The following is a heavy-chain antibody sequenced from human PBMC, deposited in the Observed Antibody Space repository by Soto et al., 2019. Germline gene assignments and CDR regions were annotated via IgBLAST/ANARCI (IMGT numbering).Heavy chain of an antibody. CDR2: ISGSSNTI. Sequence: PGGSLRLSCAASGFTFSSYNMNWVRQAPGEGLEWISYISGSSNTIYYAGSVEGRFSVSRDNAHNSLYLEMNSLRDEDTAVYYCARGGGAWLLLPFDIWGQGTMVTVSS. D-gene: IGHD2-21*01. J-gene: IGHJ3*02. CDR1: GFTFSSYN. V-gene: IGHV3-48*02. CDR3: ARGGGAWLLLPFDI.